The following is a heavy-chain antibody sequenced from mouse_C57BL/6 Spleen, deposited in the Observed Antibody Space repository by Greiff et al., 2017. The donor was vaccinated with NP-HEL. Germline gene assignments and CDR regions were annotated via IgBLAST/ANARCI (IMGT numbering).Heavy chain of an antibody. D-gene: IGHD1-1*01. J-gene: IGHJ1*03. V-gene: IGHV3-6*01. CDR3: AREVPYYGSSYGYFDV. CDR2: ISYDGSN. Sequence: EVQLQESGPGLVKPSQSLSLTCSVTGYSITSGYYWNWIRQFPGNKLEWMGYISYDGSNNYNPSLKNRISITRDTSKNQFFLKLNSVTTEDTATYYCAREVPYYGSSYGYFDVWGTGTTVTVSS. CDR1: GYSITSGYY.